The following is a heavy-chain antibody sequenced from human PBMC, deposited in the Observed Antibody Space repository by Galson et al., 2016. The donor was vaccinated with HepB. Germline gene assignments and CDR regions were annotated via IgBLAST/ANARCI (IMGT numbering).Heavy chain of an antibody. Sequence: SLRLSCAASGFTFSDFYMAWIRPAPRKGLEWVSNIAGSDGSTYYADSVKGRFTISRDNSKNTLYLHMNSLRADDTAVYYCARDRYNCAYWGQGTLVTVSS. J-gene: IGHJ4*02. D-gene: IGHD5-24*01. CDR1: GFTFSDFY. CDR3: ARDRYNCAY. CDR2: IAGSDGST. V-gene: IGHV3-23*01.